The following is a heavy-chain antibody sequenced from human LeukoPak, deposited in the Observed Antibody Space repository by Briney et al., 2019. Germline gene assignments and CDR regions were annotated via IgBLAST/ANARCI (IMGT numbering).Heavy chain of an antibody. V-gene: IGHV3-23*01. CDR2: ISGSGGST. D-gene: IGHD1-26*01. J-gene: IGHJ4*02. CDR3: AKDKGSIVGARIVY. CDR1: GFTFSSYA. Sequence: GGSLRLSCAASGFTFSSYAMSWVRQAPGKGLVWVSAISGSGGSTYYVDSVKGRFTISRDNSKNTLYLQMNSLRAEDTAVYYCAKDKGSIVGARIVYWGQGTLVTVSS.